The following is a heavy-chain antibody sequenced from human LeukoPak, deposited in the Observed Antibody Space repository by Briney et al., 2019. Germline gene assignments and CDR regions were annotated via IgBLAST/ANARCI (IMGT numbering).Heavy chain of an antibody. Sequence: ASVKVSCKASGYTFTSYGISWVRQAPGQGLEWMGIINPSGGSTSYAQKFQGRVTMTRDTSTSTVYMELSSLRSEDTAVYYCARVPYSGSYWFDYWGQGTLVTVSS. J-gene: IGHJ4*02. CDR1: GYTFTSYG. D-gene: IGHD1-26*01. CDR3: ARVPYSGSYWFDY. CDR2: INPSGGST. V-gene: IGHV1-46*01.